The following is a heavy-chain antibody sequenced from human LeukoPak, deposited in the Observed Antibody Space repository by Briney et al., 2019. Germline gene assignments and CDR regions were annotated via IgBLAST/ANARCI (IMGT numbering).Heavy chain of an antibody. V-gene: IGHV4-39*07. CDR1: DGSISSSSYY. CDR2: IYYSGST. J-gene: IGHJ3*02. Sequence: SETLSLTCTVSDGSISSSSYYWGWIRQPPGKGLEWIGRIYYSGSTYYNPSLKSRVTISIDTSKNQFSLKLSSVTAADTAVYYCARDLVTVTKGFDIWGQGTMVSVSS. CDR3: ARDLVTVTKGFDI. D-gene: IGHD4-17*01.